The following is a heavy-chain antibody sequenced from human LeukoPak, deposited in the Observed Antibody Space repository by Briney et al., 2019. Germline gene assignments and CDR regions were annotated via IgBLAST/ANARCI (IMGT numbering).Heavy chain of an antibody. CDR2: IRYDGSNK. CDR3: AKGHDTAAGTEDY. V-gene: IGHV3-30*02. J-gene: IGHJ4*02. Sequence: PGGSLRLSCAASGFTFSSYGMHWVRQAPGKGLEWVAFIRYDGSNKYYADSVKGRFTISRDNSKNTLYLQMNSLRAEDTAVYYCAKGHDTAAGTEDYWGQGTLVTVSS. D-gene: IGHD6-13*01. CDR1: GFTFSSYG.